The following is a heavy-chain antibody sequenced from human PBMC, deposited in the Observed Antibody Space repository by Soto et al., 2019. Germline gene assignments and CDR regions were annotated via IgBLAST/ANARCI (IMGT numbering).Heavy chain of an antibody. D-gene: IGHD6-19*01. CDR1: GFTFSSYS. CDR3: ARVGEQWLVVSNYYYYGMDV. Sequence: EVQLVESGGGLVQPGGSLRLSCAASGFTFSSYSMNWVRQAPGKGLEWVSYISSSSSTIYYADSVKGRFTISRDNAKNSLYLQMKNLRDEDTAVYYWARVGEQWLVVSNYYYYGMDVWGQGTTVTGSS. V-gene: IGHV3-48*02. CDR2: ISSSSSTI. J-gene: IGHJ6*02.